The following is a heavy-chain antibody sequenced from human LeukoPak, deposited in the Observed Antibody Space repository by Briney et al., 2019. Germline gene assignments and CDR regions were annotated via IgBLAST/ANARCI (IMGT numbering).Heavy chain of an antibody. V-gene: IGHV4-59*01. J-gene: IGHJ4*02. CDR2: IYYSGST. CDR1: GGSISSYY. CDR3: ARGGTSADY. Sequence: SETLSLTCTVSGGSISSYYGSWIRQPPGKGLEWIGYIYYSGSTNYNPSLKSRVTISVDTSKNQFSLKLSSVTAADTAAYYCARGGTSADYWGQGTLVTVSS.